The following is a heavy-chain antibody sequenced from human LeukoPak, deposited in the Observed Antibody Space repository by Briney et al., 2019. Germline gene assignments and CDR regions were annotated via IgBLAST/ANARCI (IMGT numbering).Heavy chain of an antibody. Sequence: SVKVSCKSSGGTFSTYGFTWVRQAPGQGLEWMGWIFPKFGTSNYAQRFQGRVTITADESTNTAYMEMRSLRSNDTAVYYCARVMHWDLAMSRGRGMDVWGQGTTVTVSS. V-gene: IGHV1-69*13. D-gene: IGHD2-2*01. CDR1: GGTFSTYG. J-gene: IGHJ6*02. CDR3: ARVMHWDLAMSRGRGMDV. CDR2: IFPKFGTS.